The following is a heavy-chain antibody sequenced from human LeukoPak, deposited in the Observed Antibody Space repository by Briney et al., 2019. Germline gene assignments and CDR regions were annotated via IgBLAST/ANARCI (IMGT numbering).Heavy chain of an antibody. J-gene: IGHJ4*02. V-gene: IGHV3-30*18. CDR3: AKDSQHLAIYYFDY. D-gene: IGHD6-13*01. Sequence: TGGSLRLSCAASGLTFTSYAMHWVRQAPGKGLEWVAVISYDGNDYHYADSVKGRFTISRDNSKNTLYLQMNSLRAEDTAFYYCAKDSQHLAIYYFDYWGQGTLVTVSS. CDR2: ISYDGNDY. CDR1: GLTFTSYA.